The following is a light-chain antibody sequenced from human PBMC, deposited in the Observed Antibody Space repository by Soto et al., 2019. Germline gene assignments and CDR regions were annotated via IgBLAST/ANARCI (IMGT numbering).Light chain of an antibody. CDR1: QGISSW. J-gene: IGKJ1*01. V-gene: IGKV1-5*01. Sequence: DIQMTQSPSTLSASVGDRVTITCRASQGISSWLAWYQQKPGKAPKLLMYAASSLESGVPSRFSGSGSGTEFTLTISSLQPEDFATYYCQQYNSYSWTLGQGTKVDIK. CDR3: QQYNSYSWT. CDR2: AAS.